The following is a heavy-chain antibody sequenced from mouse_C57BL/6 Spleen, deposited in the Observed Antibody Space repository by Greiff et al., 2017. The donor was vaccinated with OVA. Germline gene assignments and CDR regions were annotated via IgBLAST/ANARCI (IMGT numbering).Heavy chain of an antibody. CDR3: ARPHYDGDYFDY. J-gene: IGHJ2*01. Sequence: QVQLQQPGTELVKPGASVKLSCKASGYTFTSYWMHWVKQRPGQGIEWIGNINPSNGGTNYNEKFKSKATLTVDKSSSTAYMQLSSLTSEDSAVYYCARPHYDGDYFDYWGQGTTLTVSS. CDR2: INPSNGGT. D-gene: IGHD1-2*01. CDR1: GYTFTSYW. V-gene: IGHV1-53*01.